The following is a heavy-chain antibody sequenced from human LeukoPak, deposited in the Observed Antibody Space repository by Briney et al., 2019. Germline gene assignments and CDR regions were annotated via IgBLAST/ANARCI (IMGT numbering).Heavy chain of an antibody. CDR1: GYTFTSYA. CDR2: INASNGNT. J-gene: IGHJ4*02. V-gene: IGHV1-3*01. Sequence: ASVKVSCKASGYTFTSYAMHWVRQAPGQRLEWMGWINASNGNTKYSQKFQGRITITRDTSASTAYMELSSLRSDDTAVYYCARGGGEGQYEYVWGSYRYYYFENWGQGTLVTVSS. D-gene: IGHD3-16*02. CDR3: ARGGGEGQYEYVWGSYRYYYFEN.